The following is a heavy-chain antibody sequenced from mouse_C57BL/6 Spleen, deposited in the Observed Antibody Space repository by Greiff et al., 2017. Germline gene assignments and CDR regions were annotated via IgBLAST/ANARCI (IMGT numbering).Heavy chain of an antibody. V-gene: IGHV5S21*01. Sequence: EVKLMESGEGLVKPGGSLKLSCAASGFTFSSYAMSWVRQTPEKRLEWVAYISSGGDYTYYADTVKGRFTISRDNARNTLYLQMSSLKSEDTAMYYCARDQELEDYFDYWGQGTTLTVSS. CDR3: ARDQELEDYFDY. CDR1: GFTFSSYA. CDR2: ISSGGDYT. J-gene: IGHJ2*01. D-gene: IGHD3-1*01.